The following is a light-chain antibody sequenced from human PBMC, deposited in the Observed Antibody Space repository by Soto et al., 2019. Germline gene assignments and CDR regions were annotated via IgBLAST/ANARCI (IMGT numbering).Light chain of an antibody. J-gene: IGKJ3*01. Sequence: DIQLTQSPSFLSASVGDRVTITCRASQGISSYLAWYQQRPGEPPELLIYGASTLRPGVASRFSGSGSGTEFTLTISSLQPEDFATYLCQQLNSFPPSFTFGPGTTVDI. V-gene: IGKV1-9*01. CDR2: GAS. CDR3: QQLNSFPPSFT. CDR1: QGISSY.